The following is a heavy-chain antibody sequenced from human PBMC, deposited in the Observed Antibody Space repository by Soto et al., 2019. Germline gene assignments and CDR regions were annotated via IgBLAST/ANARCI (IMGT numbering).Heavy chain of an antibody. V-gene: IGHV2-26*01. CDR2: IFSDNER. CDR3: ARMNVDSYQFYYAMDV. J-gene: IGHJ6*02. D-gene: IGHD4-17*01. CDR1: GFSLTTGKMG. Sequence: SGPTLVNPTETLTLTCTVSGFSLTTGKMGVSWIRQPPGKALEWLAHIFSDNERSYSTSLQGRPTISKDTSGSQVVLSMTNVDPVDTATYYCARMNVDSYQFYYAMDVWGQGTTVTVSS.